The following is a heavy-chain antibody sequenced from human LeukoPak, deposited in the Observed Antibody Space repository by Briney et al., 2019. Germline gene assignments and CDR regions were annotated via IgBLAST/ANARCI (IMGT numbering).Heavy chain of an antibody. D-gene: IGHD6-19*01. CDR1: GFTFGDYA. CDR3: TRSAGYSSGWYHDY. V-gene: IGHV3-49*04. Sequence: GGSLRFSCTASGFTFGDYAMSWVRQAPGKGLEWVGFIGSKAYGGTTEYAASVKGRFTISRDDSISIAYLQMNSLKTEDTAVYYCTRSAGYSSGWYHDYWGQGTLVTVSS. J-gene: IGHJ4*02. CDR2: IGSKAYGGTT.